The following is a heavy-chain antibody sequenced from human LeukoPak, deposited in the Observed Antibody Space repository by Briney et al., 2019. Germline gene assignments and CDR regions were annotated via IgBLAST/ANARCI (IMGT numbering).Heavy chain of an antibody. V-gene: IGHV3-7*01. CDR2: INQDGSEK. D-gene: IGHD1-26*01. Sequence: GGSLRLSCAASGFIFSTSWMNWVRQAPGKGLEWVANINQDGSEKYYVDSVKGRFSISRDNAKNSLYLQMNSLRAEDTAVYCGVVYWGDGILVTASS. CDR1: GFIFSTSW. CDR3: VVY. J-gene: IGHJ4*01.